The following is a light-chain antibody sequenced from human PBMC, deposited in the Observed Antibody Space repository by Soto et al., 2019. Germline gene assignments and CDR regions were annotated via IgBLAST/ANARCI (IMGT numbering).Light chain of an antibody. CDR1: QAINNN. J-gene: IGKJ1*01. Sequence: VLTQAPDTLSVSPGERATLSCRASQAINNNVAWYQLKDGQVPRLLIYGASTRAAAVPAKSSGGGAWTTFTLTTSSLQSEDDAEYHCRQHNNRPQPFGQGTKVDIK. CDR3: RQHNNRPQP. CDR2: GAS. V-gene: IGKV3-15*01.